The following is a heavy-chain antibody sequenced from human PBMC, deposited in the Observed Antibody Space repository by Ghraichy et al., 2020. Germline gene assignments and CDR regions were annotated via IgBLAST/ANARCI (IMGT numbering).Heavy chain of an antibody. J-gene: IGHJ6*03. V-gene: IGHV4-30-4*01. CDR2: ISYSGST. D-gene: IGHD3-3*01. Sequence: SETLSLTCTVFGGSMNSGDYYWSWIRQPPGKGLEWIGYISYSGSTYNNPSLKSRVTMSVDTSKNHFSLKLNSVTAADTAVYYCARVSRYDFGSGFSMDVWGKGTTVTVSS. CDR1: GGSMNSGDYY. CDR3: ARVSRYDFGSGFSMDV.